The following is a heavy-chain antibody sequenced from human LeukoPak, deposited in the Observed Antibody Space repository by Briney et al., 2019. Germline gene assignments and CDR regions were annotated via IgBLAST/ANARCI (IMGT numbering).Heavy chain of an antibody. J-gene: IGHJ4*02. CDR3: SRSRTGDYKPPDFYFDY. D-gene: IGHD3-9*01. V-gene: IGHV4-59*13. CDR2: IYYTGST. Sequence: SETLSLTCTVSGGSFSNYYWTWIRQPPGKGLEWIGSIYYTGSTNYNPSLKSRVTISITTSKHHLSLNLTSFPAPAPAVFSCSRSRTGDYKPPDFYFDYWGQGTLVTVSS. CDR1: GGSFSNYY.